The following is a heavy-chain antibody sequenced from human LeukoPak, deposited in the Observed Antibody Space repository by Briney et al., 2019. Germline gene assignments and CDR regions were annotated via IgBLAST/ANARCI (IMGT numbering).Heavy chain of an antibody. CDR3: ARTGYSSGWYWHPDRYYYGMDV. CDR2: INHSGST. V-gene: IGHV4-34*01. D-gene: IGHD6-19*01. J-gene: IGHJ6*02. Sequence: SETLSLTCAVYGGSFSGYYWSWIRQPPGKGLEWIGEINHSGSTNYNPSLKSRVTISVDTSKNQFSLKLSSVTAADTAVYYCARTGYSSGWYWHPDRYYYGMDVWGQGTTVTVSS. CDR1: GGSFSGYY.